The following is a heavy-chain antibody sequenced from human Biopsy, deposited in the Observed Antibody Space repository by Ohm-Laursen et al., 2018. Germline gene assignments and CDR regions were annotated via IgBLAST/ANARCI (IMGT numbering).Heavy chain of an antibody. CDR3: ARGRRTSGWPYFDN. D-gene: IGHD6-19*01. Sequence: SETLSLTCTVSGDSLTSGPENWSWIRQSPGQGLEYIGFIYSGGNTNYSPSLKNRATMSVDTSKNQFYLKLYSVTAADTAVYYCARGRRTSGWPYFDNWGQGALVIVSP. CDR2: IYSGGNT. V-gene: IGHV4-61*01. J-gene: IGHJ4*02. CDR1: GDSLTSGPEN.